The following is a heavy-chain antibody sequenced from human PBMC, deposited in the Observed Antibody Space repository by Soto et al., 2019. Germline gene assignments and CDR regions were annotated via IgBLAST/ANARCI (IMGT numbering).Heavy chain of an antibody. D-gene: IGHD5-12*01. Sequence: PGGSLRLSFAASGFTFSSYAMHWVRQAPGKGLEWVAVISYDGSNKYYADSVKGRFTISRDNSKNTLYLQMNSLRAEDTAVYYCARDSGQHGGYAPANFGMDVWGQGTTVTVSS. CDR3: ARDSGQHGGYAPANFGMDV. J-gene: IGHJ6*02. V-gene: IGHV3-30-3*01. CDR2: ISYDGSNK. CDR1: GFTFSSYA.